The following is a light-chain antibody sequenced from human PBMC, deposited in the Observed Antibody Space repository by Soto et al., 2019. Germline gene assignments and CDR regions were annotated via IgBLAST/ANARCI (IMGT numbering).Light chain of an antibody. CDR2: KAS. V-gene: IGKV1-5*03. CDR3: QQYNSYPRT. J-gene: IGKJ1*01. CDR1: ESISGW. Sequence: DIQMTQSPSTLSASVGDRVTITCRASESISGWLAWYQQKPGKAPKLLIYKASNLESGVPSRFSGSGSGTELTLSISSLQPDDFATYYCQQYNSYPRTFGQGTKVEIK.